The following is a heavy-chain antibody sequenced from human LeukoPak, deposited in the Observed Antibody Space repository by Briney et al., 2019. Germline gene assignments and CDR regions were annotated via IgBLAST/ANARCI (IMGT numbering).Heavy chain of an antibody. CDR2: IWYDGSNK. CDR1: GFTFSSYG. V-gene: IGHV3-33*06. Sequence: GGSLRLSCAASGFTFSSYGMHWVRQAPGKGLEWVAVIWYDGSNKYYADSVKGRFTISRDNSKNTLYLQMNSLRAEDTAVYYSAKDDGSGSYYNVRFDYWGQGTLVTVSS. CDR3: AKDDGSGSYYNVRFDY. D-gene: IGHD3-10*01. J-gene: IGHJ4*02.